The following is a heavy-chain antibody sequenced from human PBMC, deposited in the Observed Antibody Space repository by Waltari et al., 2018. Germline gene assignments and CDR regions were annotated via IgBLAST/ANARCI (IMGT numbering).Heavy chain of an antibody. CDR1: GFTLSSYG. V-gene: IGHV3-48*03. CDR2: ISSSGSTI. J-gene: IGHJ4*02. Sequence: EVQLVESGGGLVQPGVALSLSCAASGFTLSSYGMNWVRQAPGKGLEWVSYISSSGSTINYADSVKGRFTISRDNAKNSLYLQMNSLRAEDTAVYHCARRFDSWGQGTLVTVSS. CDR3: ARRFDS.